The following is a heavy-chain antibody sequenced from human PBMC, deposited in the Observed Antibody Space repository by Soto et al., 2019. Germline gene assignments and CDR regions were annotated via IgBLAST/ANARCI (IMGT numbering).Heavy chain of an antibody. CDR2: IDEYGSTI. V-gene: IGHV3-74*01. D-gene: IGHD3-10*01. Sequence: EVQLVESGGGLVQPGGSLRLSCAASGFTFSSYWMHWVRQVPGKGLLWVSRIDEYGSTINYADSVKGRFTISRDNARNTLYMEMNSLRAEDTALYYCTRDIGGKGAYWGPGTLVTVSS. CDR1: GFTFSSYW. J-gene: IGHJ4*02. CDR3: TRDIGGKGAY.